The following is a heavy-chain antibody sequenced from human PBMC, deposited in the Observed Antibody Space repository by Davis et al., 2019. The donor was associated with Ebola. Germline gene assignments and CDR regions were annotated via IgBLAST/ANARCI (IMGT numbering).Heavy chain of an antibody. J-gene: IGHJ1*01. D-gene: IGHD6-19*01. CDR2: INHSGST. Sequence: SETLSLTCTVSGGSIGSYYWSWIRQPPGKGLEWIGEINHSGSTNYNPSLKSRVTISVDTSKNQFSLKLSSVTAADTAVYYCARRGIAVAGTGYFQHWGQGTLVTVSS. CDR3: ARRGIAVAGTGYFQH. V-gene: IGHV4-34*01. CDR1: GGSIGSYY.